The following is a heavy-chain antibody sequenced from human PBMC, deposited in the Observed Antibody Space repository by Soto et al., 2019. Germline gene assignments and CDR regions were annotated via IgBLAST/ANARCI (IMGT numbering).Heavy chain of an antibody. CDR2: INPNSGGT. CDR3: ASMQLPSYGMDV. Sequence: QVQLVQSGAEVKKPGASVKVSCKASGYTFTGDYMHWVRQAPGQGLEWMGWINPNSGGTNYAQRFQGWVTMTRDTSISTAYMELSRLRSVDTAVYYCASMQLPSYGMDVWGQGTTVTVSS. CDR1: GYTFTGDY. J-gene: IGHJ6*02. V-gene: IGHV1-2*04. D-gene: IGHD6-6*01.